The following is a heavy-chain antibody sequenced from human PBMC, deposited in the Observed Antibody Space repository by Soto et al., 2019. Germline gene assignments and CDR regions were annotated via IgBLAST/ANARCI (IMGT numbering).Heavy chain of an antibody. D-gene: IGHD6-13*01. CDR3: VRSWSIGWYYFDY. Sequence: VQLLESGGGLVQPGGSLRLSCAASGFTFSSYAMSWVRQAPGKGLEWVSAMSHSGGSTYYADSVKGRFTMSRDNSKNTLFLQMNSLRAEDTAVYYCVRSWSIGWYYFDYWGQGTLVTVSS. CDR2: MSHSGGST. V-gene: IGHV3-23*01. CDR1: GFTFSSYA. J-gene: IGHJ4*02.